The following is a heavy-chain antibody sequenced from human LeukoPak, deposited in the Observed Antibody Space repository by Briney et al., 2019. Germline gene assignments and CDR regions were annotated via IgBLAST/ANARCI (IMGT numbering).Heavy chain of an antibody. D-gene: IGHD1-14*01. CDR1: GFTFGGYG. V-gene: IGHV3-33*01. CDR3: TRYNNDHFDY. J-gene: IGHJ4*02. CDR2: IAYDGSRA. Sequence: GGSLRLSCAGSGFTFGGYGMHWFRQTPGKGLEWVAVIAYDGSRAFYADSVKGRFTISRDNSKNTMSVQMDDLRAEDTAVYYCTRYNNDHFDYWGQGTLVIVSS.